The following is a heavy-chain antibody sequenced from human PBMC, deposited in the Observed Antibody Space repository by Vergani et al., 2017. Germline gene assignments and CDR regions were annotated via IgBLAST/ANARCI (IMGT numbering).Heavy chain of an antibody. CDR2: ISFDGTNE. D-gene: IGHD2-2*02. Sequence: VQLVESGGGLVQPGRSLRLSCVVSGFALNRHAMYWVRQAPGKGLEWVVGISFDGTNEYYPDLVKGRFTISRDIAKNTLYLQVRSLRLEDTGVYHCVRDRGLCAGGRCYTEAWDYWVQGTPVTVSS. V-gene: IGHV3-30-3*01. CDR3: VRDRGLCAGGRCYTEAWDY. CDR1: GFALNRHA. J-gene: IGHJ4*02.